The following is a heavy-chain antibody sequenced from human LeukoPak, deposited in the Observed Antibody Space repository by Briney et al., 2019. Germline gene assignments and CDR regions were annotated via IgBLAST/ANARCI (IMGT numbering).Heavy chain of an antibody. D-gene: IGHD3-22*01. CDR1: GFTFSSYA. J-gene: IGHJ3*02. V-gene: IGHV3-23*01. Sequence: GGSLRLSCAASGFTFSSYAMSWVRRAPGKGLEWVSAISGSGGSTYYADSVKGRFTISRDNSKNTLYLQMNSLRAEDTAVYYCAKDPLNYYDSSGYYPGEAFDIWGQGTMVTVSS. CDR2: ISGSGGST. CDR3: AKDPLNYYDSSGYYPGEAFDI.